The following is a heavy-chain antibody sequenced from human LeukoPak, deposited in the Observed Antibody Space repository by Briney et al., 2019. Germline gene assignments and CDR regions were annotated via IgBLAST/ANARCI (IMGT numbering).Heavy chain of an antibody. D-gene: IGHD1-26*01. CDR3: ARRGSGSYYAEGWSVDHYFDY. Sequence: GESLKISCKASGYSFSNYWIGWVRQMPGKGLEWMGIIYPADSDTKYSPSFQGQVTISADKSISTAYLQWSSLKASDTAMYYCARRGSGSYYAEGWSVDHYFDYWGQGTLATVSS. CDR2: IYPADSDT. CDR1: GYSFSNYW. J-gene: IGHJ4*02. V-gene: IGHV5-51*01.